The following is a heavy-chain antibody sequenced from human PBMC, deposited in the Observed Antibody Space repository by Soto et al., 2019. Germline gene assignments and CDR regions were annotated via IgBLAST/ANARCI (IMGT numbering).Heavy chain of an antibody. CDR2: IHYSGAT. CDR1: GGSVNSDGYY. J-gene: IGHJ4*02. Sequence: SETLSLTCTVSGGSVNSDGYYWSWIRQHPGKGLEWIGYIHYSGATYYNPSLKSRLTISVDTSKNQFSLQLSSVIAADTALYYCARESYSFGRAFDIWGQGTLVTVS. V-gene: IGHV4-31*02. CDR3: ARESYSFGRAFDI. D-gene: IGHD5-12*01.